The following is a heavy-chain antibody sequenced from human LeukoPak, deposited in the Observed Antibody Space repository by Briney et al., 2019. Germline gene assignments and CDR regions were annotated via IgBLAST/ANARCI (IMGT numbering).Heavy chain of an antibody. CDR3: ARRSGSYIGDYYYGMDV. D-gene: IGHD1-26*01. CDR1: GYTFTSYG. V-gene: IGHV1-18*01. J-gene: IGHJ6*02. CDR2: ISAYNGNT. Sequence: ASVKVSCKASGYTFTSYGISWVRQAPGQGLEWMGWISAYNGNTNYAQKLQGRVTMTTDTSTSTAYMELRSLRSDDTAVYYCARRSGSYIGDYYYGMDVWGQGTTVTVSS.